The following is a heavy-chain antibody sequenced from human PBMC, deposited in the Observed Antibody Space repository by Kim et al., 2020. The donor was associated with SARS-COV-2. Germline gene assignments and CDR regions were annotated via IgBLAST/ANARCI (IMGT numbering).Heavy chain of an antibody. CDR2: IYHSGST. Sequence: SETLSLTCAVSGGSISSSNWWSWVRQPPGKGLEWIGEIYHSGSTNYNPSLKSRVTISVDKYKNQFSLKLSSVTAADTAVYYCARETKLGFGELFVTYWYFDLWGRGTLVTVSS. CDR1: GGSISSSNW. V-gene: IGHV4-4*02. D-gene: IGHD3-10*01. CDR3: ARETKLGFGELFVTYWYFDL. J-gene: IGHJ2*01.